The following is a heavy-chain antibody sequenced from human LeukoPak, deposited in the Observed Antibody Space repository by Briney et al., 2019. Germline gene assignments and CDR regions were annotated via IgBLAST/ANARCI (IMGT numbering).Heavy chain of an antibody. CDR2: ISSSGGST. J-gene: IGHJ5*02. CDR1: GFTFSTYA. V-gene: IGHV3-23*01. Sequence: PGGSLRLSCAASGFTFSTYAMGWVRQAPGTGLEWVSAISSSGGSTYYADSVKGRFTISRDDSKNTLSLQMNSLRAEDTALYYCAKDGDDCDNRGYSSWFDPWGQGTLVTVSS. CDR3: AKDGDDCDNRGYSSWFDP. D-gene: IGHD3-22*01.